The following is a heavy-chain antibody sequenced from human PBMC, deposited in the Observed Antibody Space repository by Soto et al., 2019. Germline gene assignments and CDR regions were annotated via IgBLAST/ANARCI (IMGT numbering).Heavy chain of an antibody. J-gene: IGHJ5*02. CDR2: IYYRGST. CDR3: ASSAIVGRELNNLFDP. Sequence: SETLCLTWTGSGDSITGSHWNWIRQPLGKPLEWIGYIYYRGSTNYNPSLKSRLTLSVDTSKNQIFLRLNSVTAADTAVYYCASSAIVGRELNNLFDPPGQRTLVTVSS. D-gene: IGHD1-26*01. V-gene: IGHV4-59*01. CDR1: GDSITGSH.